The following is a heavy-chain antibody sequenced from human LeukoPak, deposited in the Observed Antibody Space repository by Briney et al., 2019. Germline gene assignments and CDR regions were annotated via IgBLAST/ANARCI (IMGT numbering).Heavy chain of an antibody. CDR2: IVVGSGNT. CDR1: GFTFTSSA. J-gene: IGHJ6*03. CDR3: ARGSYPDYYYMDV. D-gene: IGHD1-26*01. V-gene: IGHV1-58*01. Sequence: ASVKVSCKASGFTFTSSAVQWVRQARGQRLEWIGWIVVGSGNTNYAQKFQERVTITRDMSTSTAYMELSRLRSDDTAVYYCARGSYPDYYYMDVWGKGTTVTVSS.